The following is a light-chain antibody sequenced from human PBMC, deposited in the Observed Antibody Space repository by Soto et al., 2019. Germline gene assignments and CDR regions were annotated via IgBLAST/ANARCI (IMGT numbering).Light chain of an antibody. Sequence: QAVVTQPPSVSGAPGQRVTISCTGNNSNLGAGYDVNWYQQLPGTAPKLLMYTNNQRPSGVPDRFSGSKSGTSASLAISGLQSEDEADYYCAAWDDSLNGVVFGGGTKLTVL. V-gene: IGLV1-44*01. CDR3: AAWDDSLNGVV. J-gene: IGLJ2*01. CDR1: NSNLGAGYD. CDR2: TNN.